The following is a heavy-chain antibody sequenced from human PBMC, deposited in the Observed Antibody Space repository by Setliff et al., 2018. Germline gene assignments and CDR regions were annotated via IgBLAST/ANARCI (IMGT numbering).Heavy chain of an antibody. CDR3: ARDMMGGGFFGVVNPIDY. J-gene: IGHJ4*02. V-gene: IGHV3-48*03. Sequence: PGGSLRLSCAASGFTFSSYEMNWVRQAPGKGLEWVSYISSSGITIYYADSVKGRFTISRDNAKNSLYLQMNSLRAEDTAVYYCARDMMGGGFFGVVNPIDYWGQGTLVTVSS. CDR2: ISSSGITI. D-gene: IGHD3-3*01. CDR1: GFTFSSYE.